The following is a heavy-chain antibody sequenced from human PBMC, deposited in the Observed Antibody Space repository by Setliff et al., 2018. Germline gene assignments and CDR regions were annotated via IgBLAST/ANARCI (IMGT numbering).Heavy chain of an antibody. CDR3: ATLTGDRGVDY. Sequence: ASETLSLTCTVSGGSISSSSYYWGWIRQPPGKGLEWIGSIYYRGSTSYNSSLKSRVSISVDTSKNQFSLNLNSVTAADTAVYYCATLTGDRGVDYWGQGRLVTVSS. J-gene: IGHJ4*02. CDR2: IYYRGST. V-gene: IGHV4-39*01. CDR1: GGSISSSSYY. D-gene: IGHD7-27*01.